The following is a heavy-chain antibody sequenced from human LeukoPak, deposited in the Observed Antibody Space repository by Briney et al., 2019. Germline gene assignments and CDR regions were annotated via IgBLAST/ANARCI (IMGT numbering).Heavy chain of an antibody. CDR3: ARDLSRFWSGPLNP. J-gene: IGHJ3*01. D-gene: IGHD3-3*01. V-gene: IGHV1-18*01. Sequence: GSSVKVSCKASGGTFSSYAISWVRQAPGQGLEWMGWISAYNGNTNYAQKLQGRVTMTTDTSTSTAYMELRSLRSDDTAVYYCARDLSRFWSGPLNPWGQGTMVTVSS. CDR2: ISAYNGNT. CDR1: GGTFSSYA.